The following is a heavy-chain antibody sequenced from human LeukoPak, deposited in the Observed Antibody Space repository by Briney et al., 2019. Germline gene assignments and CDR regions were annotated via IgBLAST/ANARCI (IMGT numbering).Heavy chain of an antibody. J-gene: IGHJ4*02. CDR1: GFTFSTYW. V-gene: IGHV3-7*01. Sequence: GGSLRLSCAASGFTFSTYWMSWVRQAPGKGLEWVANIKQDGSDKYYVDSVKGRFTISRDNAKNSLYLQMNSLRAEGTAVYYCAREGDSSGYYDDYWGQGTLVTVSS. D-gene: IGHD3-22*01. CDR2: IKQDGSDK. CDR3: AREGDSSGYYDDY.